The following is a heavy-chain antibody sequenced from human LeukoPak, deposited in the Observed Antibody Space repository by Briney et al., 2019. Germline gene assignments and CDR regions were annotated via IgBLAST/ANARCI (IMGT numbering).Heavy chain of an antibody. CDR2: INPNSGGT. V-gene: IGHV1-2*06. D-gene: IGHD3-10*01. J-gene: IGHJ4*02. CDR1: GYTFTGYY. Sequence: VASVKVSCKASGYTFTGYYMHWVRQAPGQGLEWMGRINPNSGGTNYAQKFQGRVTMTRDTSISTAYMELSRLRSDDTAVYYCASSPDGYGSGIDYWGQGTLVTVSS. CDR3: ASSPDGYGSGIDY.